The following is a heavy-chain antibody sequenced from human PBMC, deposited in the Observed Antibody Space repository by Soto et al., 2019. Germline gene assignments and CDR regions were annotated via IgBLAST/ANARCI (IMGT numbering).Heavy chain of an antibody. D-gene: IGHD4-17*01. CDR3: ARGMPAGDYEGKLDY. J-gene: IGHJ4*02. CDR2: IIPIFGTA. Sequence: SVKVSCKASGGTFSSYAISWVRQAPGQGLEWMGGIIPIFGTANYAQKFQGRVTITADKSTSTAYMELSSLRSEDTAVYYCARGMPAGDYEGKLDYWGQGTLVTVSS. CDR1: GGTFSSYA. V-gene: IGHV1-69*06.